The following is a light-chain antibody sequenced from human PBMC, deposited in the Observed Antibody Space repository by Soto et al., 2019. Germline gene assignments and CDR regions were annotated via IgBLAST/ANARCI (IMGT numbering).Light chain of an antibody. J-gene: IGKJ4*01. CDR1: QTISSTF. Sequence: EIVLTQSPGTLSLSPGERATLSCRASQTISSTFLAWYRQRPGQAPRLLIYGASSRATGIPDRFSGSGSGTDFTLTISRLEPEDVEVYYCQQFGLSPTFGGGTKVEIK. CDR2: GAS. V-gene: IGKV3-20*01. CDR3: QQFGLSPT.